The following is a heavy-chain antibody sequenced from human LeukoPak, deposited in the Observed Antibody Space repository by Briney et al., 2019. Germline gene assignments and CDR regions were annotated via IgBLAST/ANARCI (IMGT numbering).Heavy chain of an antibody. V-gene: IGHV3-23*01. Sequence: GGSLRLSCAASGFTFSSFAMSWVRQAPGQGLEWVAAISGSGVSTYYADSVKGRFTISRDNSKNTLFLQTDSLRVEDTAVYYCAKDRWFRGYDLGRFYFDYWGQGTLVTVSS. CDR1: GFTFSSFA. CDR3: AKDRWFRGYDLGRFYFDY. D-gene: IGHD5-12*01. J-gene: IGHJ4*02. CDR2: ISGSGVST.